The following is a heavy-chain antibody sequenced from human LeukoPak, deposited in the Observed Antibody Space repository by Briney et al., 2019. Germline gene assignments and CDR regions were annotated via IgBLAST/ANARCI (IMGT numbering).Heavy chain of an antibody. CDR2: IYSTGTT. V-gene: IGHV3-53*01. J-gene: IGHJ5*02. D-gene: IGHD7-27*01. Sequence: GGSLRLSCAASGFTIGSNYMSWVRQAPGKGLEWVSVIYSTGTTYYADSVKDRFTISRDNSKNTLYLQMNSLRAEDTAVYYCAREANWGTPRDAYNWFDPWGQGTLVTVSS. CDR3: AREANWGTPRDAYNWFDP. CDR1: GFTIGSNY.